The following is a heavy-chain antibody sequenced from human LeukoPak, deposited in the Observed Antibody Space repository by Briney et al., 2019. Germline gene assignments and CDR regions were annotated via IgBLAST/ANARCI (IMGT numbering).Heavy chain of an antibody. CDR1: GYTLTELS. CDR2: FDPEDGET. D-gene: IGHD2-2*01. V-gene: IGHV1-24*01. Sequence: ASVKVSCKVSGYTLTELSMHWVRQAPGKGLEWMGGFDPEDGETIYAQKFQGRVTMTEDTSTDTAYMELSSLRSEDTAVYYCATDLYCSSTSRYGGYYYYGMDVWGKGTTVTVSS. J-gene: IGHJ6*04. CDR3: ATDLYCSSTSRYGGYYYYGMDV.